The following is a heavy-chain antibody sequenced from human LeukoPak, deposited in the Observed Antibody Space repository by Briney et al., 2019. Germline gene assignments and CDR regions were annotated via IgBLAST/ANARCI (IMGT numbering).Heavy chain of an antibody. V-gene: IGHV3-48*03. J-gene: IGHJ4*02. CDR1: GFTFSSYE. CDR3: ARNPGSSWYRFDY. Sequence: GGSLRLSCAASGFTFSSYEMNWVRQAPGKGLEWVSYIRSSGSTIYYADSVKGRFTISRDNAKNSLYLQMNSLRAEDTAVYYCARNPGSSWYRFDYWGQGTLVTVSS. CDR2: IRSSGSTI. D-gene: IGHD6-13*01.